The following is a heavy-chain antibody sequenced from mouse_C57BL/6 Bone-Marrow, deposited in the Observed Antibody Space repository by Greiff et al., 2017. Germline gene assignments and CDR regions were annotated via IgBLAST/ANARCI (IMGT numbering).Heavy chain of an antibody. Sequence: LVESGAELARPGASVKLSCKASGYTFTSYGISWVKQRTGQGLEWIGEIYPRSGNTYYNEKFKGKATLTADKSSSTAYMELRSLTSEDSAVYFCAREDYGNYSYYFDYWGQGTTLTVSS. V-gene: IGHV1-81*01. CDR3: AREDYGNYSYYFDY. CDR2: IYPRSGNT. CDR1: GYTFTSYG. D-gene: IGHD2-1*01. J-gene: IGHJ2*01.